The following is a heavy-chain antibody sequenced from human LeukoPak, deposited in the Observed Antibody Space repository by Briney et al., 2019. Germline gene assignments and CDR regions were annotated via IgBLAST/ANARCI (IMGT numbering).Heavy chain of an antibody. CDR1: GDSISSSSYY. CDR2: FFYGRTT. CDR3: ARGSWQLAEEVY. Sequence: PSETLSLTCTVSGDSISSSSYYWGWIRQPPGKGLEWIGSFFYGRTTYYNPSLKSRVTISVDTSKNQFSLKLSSVTAADTAVYYCARGSWQLAEEVYWGQGTLVTVSS. D-gene: IGHD6-6*01. V-gene: IGHV4-39*07. J-gene: IGHJ4*02.